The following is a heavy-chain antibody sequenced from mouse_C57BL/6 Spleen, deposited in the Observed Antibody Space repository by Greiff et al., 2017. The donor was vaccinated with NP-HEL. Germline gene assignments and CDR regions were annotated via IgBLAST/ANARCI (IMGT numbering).Heavy chain of an antibody. V-gene: IGHV7-3*01. CDR3: ARSTWGFDY. J-gene: IGHJ2*01. CDR1: GFTFTDYY. CDR2: IRNKANGYTT. Sequence: EVQLQESGGGLVQPGGSLSLSCAASGFTFTDYYMSWVRQPPGKALEWLGFIRNKANGYTTEYSASVKGRFTISRDNSQSILYLQMNALRAEDSATYYCARSTWGFDYWGQGTTLTVSS.